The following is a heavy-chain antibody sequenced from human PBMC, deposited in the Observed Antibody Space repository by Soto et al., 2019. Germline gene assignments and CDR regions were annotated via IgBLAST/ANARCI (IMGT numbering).Heavy chain of an antibody. CDR1: GFTFSNYD. CDR3: AKRSGYQEAAYLDY. Sequence: GGSLRLSCAASGFTFSNYDMHWVRQAPGKGLEWVSAISDDGSRIYYADSVKGRFTISRDNSKNTLYLQMNSLRAEDTAVYYCAKRSGYQEAAYLDYWGQGTLVTVSS. CDR2: ISDDGSRI. V-gene: IGHV3-23*01. J-gene: IGHJ4*02. D-gene: IGHD5-12*01.